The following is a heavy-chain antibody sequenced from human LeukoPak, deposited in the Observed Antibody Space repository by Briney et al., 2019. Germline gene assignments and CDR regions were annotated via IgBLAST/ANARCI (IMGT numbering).Heavy chain of an antibody. CDR1: GGSFSGYY. V-gene: IGHV4-34*01. CDR3: ARGGWFDP. Sequence: PSETLSLTCAVYGGSFSGYYWSWIRQPPGKGLEWIGEINHSGSTNYNPSLKSRVTISVDTSKNQSSLKLSSVTAADTAVYYCARGGWFDPWGEGTLATVSS. J-gene: IGHJ5*02. CDR2: INHSGST.